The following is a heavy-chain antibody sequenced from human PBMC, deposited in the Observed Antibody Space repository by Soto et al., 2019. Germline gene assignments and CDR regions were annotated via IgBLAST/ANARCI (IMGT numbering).Heavy chain of an antibody. J-gene: IGHJ4*02. CDR2: ICNSGGT. V-gene: IGHV4-59*01. CDR3: ARGVGRYGSNLDY. CDR1: GGSISSYC. D-gene: IGHD1-26*01. Sequence: QVQLQESGPGLVKPSETLSLTCTVSGGSISSYCWSWGRQPPGEGLEWIANICNSGGTNYNPSLKSRVVIPVDTSRTQFSLTLSSVTAADTAVYYCARGVGRYGSNLDYWGQGTLVTVSS.